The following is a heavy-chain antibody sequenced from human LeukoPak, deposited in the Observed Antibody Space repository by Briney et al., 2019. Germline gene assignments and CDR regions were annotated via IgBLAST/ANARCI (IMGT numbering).Heavy chain of an antibody. J-gene: IGHJ6*03. D-gene: IGHD1-26*01. V-gene: IGHV4-4*07. CDR1: GGSISSYY. Sequence: SEALSLTCTVTGGSISSYYWSSIRQPDGKGVEWIGRIYTSGSTNYNPSLKSRVTMSEDTSKNQFSLKLSSVTAADTAVYYCARFVVGATENDYYYYMDVWGKGTTVTVSS. CDR2: IYTSGST. CDR3: ARFVVGATENDYYYYMDV.